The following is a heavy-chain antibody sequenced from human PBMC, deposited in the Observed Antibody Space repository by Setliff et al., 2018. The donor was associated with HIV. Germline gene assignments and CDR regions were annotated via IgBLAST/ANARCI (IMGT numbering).Heavy chain of an antibody. V-gene: IGHV3-30*02. Sequence: SGGSLRLSCTGYGFSFNSYGMHWVRQAPGKGLEWVALIWYDERNKYYGDSVKGRFTVSRDNTKNTLYLHMNGLGPEDTAVYYCAKDVEFFPVPDSSGYIDYWGQGTLVTVSS. CDR1: GFSFNSYG. J-gene: IGHJ4*02. D-gene: IGHD3-22*01. CDR3: AKDVEFFPVPDSSGYIDY. CDR2: IWYDERNK.